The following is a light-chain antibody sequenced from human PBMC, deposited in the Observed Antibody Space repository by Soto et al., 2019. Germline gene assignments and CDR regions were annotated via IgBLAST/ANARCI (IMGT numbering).Light chain of an antibody. CDR3: HQYDSLPLS. CDR1: QSVSSSY. J-gene: IGKJ4*01. V-gene: IGKV3-20*01. CDR2: GAS. Sequence: EIVLTQSPGTLSLSPGERATLSCRASQSVSSSYLAWYLQKPGQAPRLLIYGASSRATGIPDRFSGSGSGTDFTLTISGVEPEDFAVYYCHQYDSLPLSFDGGTQVEIK.